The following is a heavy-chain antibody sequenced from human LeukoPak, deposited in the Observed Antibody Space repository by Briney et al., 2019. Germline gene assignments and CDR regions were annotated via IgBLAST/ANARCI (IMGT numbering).Heavy chain of an antibody. Sequence: GGSLRLSCAPSGFKFDTYAMHWVRQAPGKGLEWVALISYDGGNIYYGDSVRGRFTISRDNDNNMLYLQMNRLRPEDTAVYYCARDPPFGNGWSQNFFDYWGQGTLVIVSS. CDR1: GFKFDTYA. CDR2: ISYDGGNI. J-gene: IGHJ4*02. V-gene: IGHV3-30*04. D-gene: IGHD6-19*01. CDR3: ARDPPFGNGWSQNFFDY.